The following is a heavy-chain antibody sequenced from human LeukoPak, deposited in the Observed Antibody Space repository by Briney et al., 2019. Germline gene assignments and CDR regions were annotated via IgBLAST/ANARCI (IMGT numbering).Heavy chain of an antibody. D-gene: IGHD3-22*01. CDR3: AREFYFDRSGYFMGKNWFDP. J-gene: IGHJ5*02. V-gene: IGHV1-8*03. CDR2: MNPNSGNT. CDR1: GYTFTSYD. Sequence: ASVKVSCKASGYTFTSYDINWVRQATGQGLEWMGWMNPNSGNTGYAQKFQGRVTITRNTSISTAYMELSSLRSEDTAIYYCAREFYFDRSGYFMGKNWFDPWGQGTLVTVSS.